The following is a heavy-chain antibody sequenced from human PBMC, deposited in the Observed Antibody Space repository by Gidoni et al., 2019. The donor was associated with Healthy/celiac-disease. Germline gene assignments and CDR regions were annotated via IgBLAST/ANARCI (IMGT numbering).Heavy chain of an antibody. J-gene: IGHJ5*02. D-gene: IGHD3-10*01. Sequence: EVQLLESGGGLVQPGGSLRLSCAASGFSFSSYAMTWVRQAPGKGLEWVSAISGSGGSTYYADSVKGRFTISRDNSKNTLYLQMNSLRAEDTAVYYCAAGGPITMVRGVIRPWGQGTLVTVSS. CDR2: ISGSGGST. CDR1: GFSFSSYA. CDR3: AAGGPITMVRGVIRP. V-gene: IGHV3-23*01.